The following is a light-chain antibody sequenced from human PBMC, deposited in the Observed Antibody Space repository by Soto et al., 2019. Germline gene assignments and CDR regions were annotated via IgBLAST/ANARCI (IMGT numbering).Light chain of an antibody. CDR3: SSYAGTHVV. J-gene: IGLJ1*01. CDR1: SIDVGAYNY. Sequence: QSVLTQPPSASGSPGQSVAISCTGTSIDVGAYNYVSWYQQPPGRAPKLMIYDVTKRPSGVPDHFSGSKSGNTASLTVSGLQAEDEADYFCSSYAGTHVVFGTGTQLTVL. V-gene: IGLV2-8*01. CDR2: DVT.